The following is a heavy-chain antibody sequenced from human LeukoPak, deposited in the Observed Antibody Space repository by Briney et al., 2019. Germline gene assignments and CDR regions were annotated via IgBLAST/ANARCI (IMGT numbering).Heavy chain of an antibody. V-gene: IGHV3-49*04. Sequence: GGSLRLSCTASGFTFGDYAMSWVRQAPGKGLEWVGFIRSKGYSGTTEYAASVKGRFTISRDDPKTIADLQMNSLKTEDTAVYYCTRGAYYYDSSGYPRFDYWGQGTLVTVSS. CDR3: TRGAYYYDSSGYPRFDY. D-gene: IGHD3-22*01. CDR2: IRSKGYSGTT. CDR1: GFTFGDYA. J-gene: IGHJ4*02.